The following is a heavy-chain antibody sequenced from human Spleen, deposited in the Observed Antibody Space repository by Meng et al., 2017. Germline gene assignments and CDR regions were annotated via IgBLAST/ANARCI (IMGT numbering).Heavy chain of an antibody. CDR2: IFYSGST. Sequence: GPGLVQPSPTLSLTGSGSGDSIRSGGYYWSWIRQHPETCLEWIGYIFYSGSTDSNPSLKSLVTISQDTSKNQFSLKMSSVTAADTAVYYCARGSYGDHRSHWFDPWGQGTLVT. CDR1: GDSIRSGGYY. CDR3: ARGSYGDHRSHWFDP. V-gene: IGHV4-31*01. D-gene: IGHD4-17*01. J-gene: IGHJ5*02.